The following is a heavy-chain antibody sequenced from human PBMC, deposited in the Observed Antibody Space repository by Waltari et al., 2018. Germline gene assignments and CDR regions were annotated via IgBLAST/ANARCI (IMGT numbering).Heavy chain of an antibody. J-gene: IGHJ4*02. CDR3: ARDHGDYSRGY. CDR1: GGSFSDYY. CDR2: INHSENT. V-gene: IGHV4-34*01. D-gene: IGHD4-17*01. Sequence: QVQLQQWGAGLLKPSETLSLTCAVYGGSFSDYYWSWIRQPPGKGLEWIGEINHSENTYYNPSLKSRVTISRNTSKNQFSLKLTSVTAADTAVYYCARDHGDYSRGYWGQGTLVTVSS.